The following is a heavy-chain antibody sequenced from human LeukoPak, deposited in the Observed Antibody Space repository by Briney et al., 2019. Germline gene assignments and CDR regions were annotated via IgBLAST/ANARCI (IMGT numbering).Heavy chain of an antibody. CDR1: GFTFSSYG. CDR3: AKVSSSWQSFDYYHYYGMDV. CDR2: ISYDGSNK. J-gene: IGHJ6*02. Sequence: GRSLRLSCAASGFTFSSYGMHWVRQAPGKGLEWVAVISYDGSNKYYADSVKGRFTISRDDSKNTLYLQMNSPRAEDTAVYYCAKVSSSWQSFDYYHYYGMDVWGQGTTVTVSS. V-gene: IGHV3-30*18. D-gene: IGHD6-13*01.